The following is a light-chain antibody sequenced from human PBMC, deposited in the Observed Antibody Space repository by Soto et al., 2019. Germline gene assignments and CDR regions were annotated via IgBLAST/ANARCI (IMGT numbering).Light chain of an antibody. CDR1: QSLLHSNGYNY. CDR3: MQALQTLSIT. CDR2: LGS. J-gene: IGKJ5*01. V-gene: IGKV2-28*01. Sequence: DIVMTQSPLSLPVTPGEPASISCRSSQSLLHSNGYNYLDWYLQKPGQSPQLLIYLGSNRASGVPDRFSGSGSGTDFTLQISRVEAVDVGVYYCMQALQTLSITFGQGTRLEIK.